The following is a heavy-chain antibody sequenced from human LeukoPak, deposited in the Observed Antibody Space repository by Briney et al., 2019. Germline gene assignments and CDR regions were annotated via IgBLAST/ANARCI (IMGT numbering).Heavy chain of an antibody. J-gene: IGHJ4*02. D-gene: IGHD4-11*01. CDR2: INWSGAST. V-gene: IGHV3-20*04. CDR1: GFTFDDYG. CDR3: ARVASNYDFHY. Sequence: GGSLRLSCAASGFTFDDYGMTWVRQAPGKGLEWVSGINWSGASTGYADSVKGRFTISRDNAKNSLYLQMNSLRAEDTALYYCARVASNYDFHYWRQGPLVNVPS.